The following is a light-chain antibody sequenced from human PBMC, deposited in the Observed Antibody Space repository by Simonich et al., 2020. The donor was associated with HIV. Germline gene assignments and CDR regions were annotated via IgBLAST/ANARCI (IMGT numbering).Light chain of an antibody. CDR1: QSVLYSSNNQNY. Sequence: DIVMTQSPDSLAVSLGERATINYTSTQSVLYSSNNQNYLAWYQQKPGQPPKLLIYWASTRESGVPDRFSDSGSGTDFTLTINSLHAEDVAVYYCQQYYINPHTFGQGTKVEIK. V-gene: IGKV4-1*01. CDR2: WAS. J-gene: IGKJ1*01. CDR3: QQYYINPHT.